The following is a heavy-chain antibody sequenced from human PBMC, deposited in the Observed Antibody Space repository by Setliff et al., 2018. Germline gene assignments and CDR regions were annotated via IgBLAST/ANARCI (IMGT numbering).Heavy chain of an antibody. Sequence: PSETLSLTCAVSGYSISNGFYWGWIRQSPVKGLEWIGSLFDGGSAYSSPSLTSRAYISLGASTNQFALKLTSATAADTAVYYCARDPHYDPTYSLPGHAFDFWGQGIMVTVSS. CDR1: GYSISNGFY. V-gene: IGHV4-38-2*02. D-gene: IGHD3-22*01. J-gene: IGHJ3*01. CDR3: ARDPHYDPTYSLPGHAFDF. CDR2: LFDGGSA.